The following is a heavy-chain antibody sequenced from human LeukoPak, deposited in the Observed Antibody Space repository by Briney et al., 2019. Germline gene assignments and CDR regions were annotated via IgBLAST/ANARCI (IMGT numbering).Heavy chain of an antibody. Sequence: GGSLRLSCAVSGFIVSSKYMSWVRQAPGKGLEWLSVIHDGDGTYYAASVKARFTISRDNSKNTLYLQMNSLRAEDTAVYYCARLATSTGSYVDYWGQGTLVTVSS. CDR1: GFIVSSKY. J-gene: IGHJ4*02. V-gene: IGHV3-53*01. D-gene: IGHD1-26*01. CDR2: IHDGDGT. CDR3: ARLATSTGSYVDY.